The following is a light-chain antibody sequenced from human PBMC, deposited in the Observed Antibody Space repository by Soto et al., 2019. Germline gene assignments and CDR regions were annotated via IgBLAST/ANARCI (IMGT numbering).Light chain of an antibody. CDR3: QQYGSSPLT. J-gene: IGKJ4*01. CDR2: CAS. Sequence: ESVLTQAPGTLSLSPGERATLSCRASQSITSSYLAWYQQKPGQAHRLFIYCASNRDTGIPDRFRDSGSGTSFTLTISRLEPDDFAVYYCQQYGSSPLTFGGGTKVEIK. CDR1: QSITSSY. V-gene: IGKV3-20*01.